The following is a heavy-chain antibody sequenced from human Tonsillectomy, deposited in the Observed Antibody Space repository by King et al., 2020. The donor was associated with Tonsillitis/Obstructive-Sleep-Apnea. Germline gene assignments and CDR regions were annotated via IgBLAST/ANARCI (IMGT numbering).Heavy chain of an antibody. V-gene: IGHV3-48*02. CDR1: GFTFSSYN. CDR3: ATSDKYSGSYYAFDY. J-gene: IGHJ4*02. D-gene: IGHD1-26*01. Sequence: VQLVESGGGLVQAGGSLRLSCAASGFTFSSYNMNWVRQAPGKGLEWVSYISISSSTIYYSDSVKGRFTISRDNAKNSLYLQMNSLRDEDTAVYYGATSDKYSGSYYAFDYWGQGTLVTVSS. CDR2: ISISSSTI.